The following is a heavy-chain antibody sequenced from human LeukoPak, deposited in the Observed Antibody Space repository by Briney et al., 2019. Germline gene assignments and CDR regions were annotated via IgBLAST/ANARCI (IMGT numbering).Heavy chain of an antibody. D-gene: IGHD1-26*01. J-gene: IGHJ4*02. Sequence: NSSETLSLTCTVSGGSISSSSYYWGWIRQPPGKGLEWIGSIYYSGSTYYNPSLKSRVTISVDTSKNQFSLKLSSVSAADTAVYYCARGLVSGSCPLDYWGQGTLVTVSS. CDR2: IYYSGST. CDR1: GGSISSSSYY. V-gene: IGHV4-39*01. CDR3: ARGLVSGSCPLDY.